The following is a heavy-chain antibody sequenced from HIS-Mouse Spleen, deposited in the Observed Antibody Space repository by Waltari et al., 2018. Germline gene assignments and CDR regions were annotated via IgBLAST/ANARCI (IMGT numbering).Heavy chain of an antibody. CDR1: GGTFISYA. CDR2: IIHILGIA. D-gene: IGHD2-2*01. J-gene: IGHJ4*02. V-gene: IGHV1-69*04. CDR3: ARCSPVVPAASSLDY. Sequence: QVQLVQSGAEVKKPGSSVKVSCKASGGTFISYAISWVRQAPGQGLEWMGRIIHILGIANSEQKFQGSVTITADKSTSTAYMELSSLRSEDTAVYYCARCSPVVPAASSLDYWGQGTLVTVSS.